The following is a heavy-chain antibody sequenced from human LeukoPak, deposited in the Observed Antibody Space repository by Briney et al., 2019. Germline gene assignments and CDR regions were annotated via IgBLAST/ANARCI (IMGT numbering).Heavy chain of an antibody. CDR2: INPKSGST. V-gene: IGHV1-2*02. D-gene: IGHD3-3*01. J-gene: IGHJ4*02. CDR3: ARAGFWSSWYYFDY. Sequence: ASVKVSCKASGYTFTDYYMHWVRQAPGQGPEWMGWINPKSGSTYCAQKFQGRVTLTRDTSISTAYMGLSGLTYDDTAVYYCARAGFWSSWYYFDYWGQGTLVTVSS. CDR1: GYTFTDYY.